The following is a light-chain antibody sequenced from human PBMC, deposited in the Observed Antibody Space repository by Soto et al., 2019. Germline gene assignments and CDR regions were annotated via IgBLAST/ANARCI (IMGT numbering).Light chain of an antibody. V-gene: IGKV1-5*01. CDR1: QSISSW. CDR2: DAS. J-gene: IGKJ2*01. Sequence: DIRMTQSPSTLSASVGDRVTITGRARQSISSWLAWYQQKPGKAPKLLIYDASSLESGVPSRFSGSGSGTEFTLTISSLQPDDFATYSCQQYNSYSYTFGKGTKLEIK. CDR3: QQYNSYSYT.